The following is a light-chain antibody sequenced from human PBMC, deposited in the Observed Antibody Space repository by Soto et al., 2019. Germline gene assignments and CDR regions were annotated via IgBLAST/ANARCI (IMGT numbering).Light chain of an antibody. CDR2: DVT. J-gene: IGLJ1*01. CDR1: SSYVGGYNY. Sequence: QSVLTQPASVSGSPGQSITISCTGTSSYVGGYNYVFWYQHPPGKAPKLMIYDVTNRPSGVSNRFSGSKSGNTASLTISGLQAEDEADYYCPSYTSSSTYVFGPGTKVTDL. V-gene: IGLV2-14*03. CDR3: PSYTSSSTYV.